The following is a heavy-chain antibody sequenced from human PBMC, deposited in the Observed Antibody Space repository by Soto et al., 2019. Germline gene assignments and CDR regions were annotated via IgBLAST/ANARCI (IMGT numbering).Heavy chain of an antibody. J-gene: IGHJ5*02. CDR3: AREIVVVVAATKVVWFDP. V-gene: IGHV4-4*02. CDR2: IYHSGST. Sequence: PSETLSLTCAVSSASISSSNWWSWVRQPPGKGLEWIGEIYHSGSTNYNPSLKSRVTTSIDKSKNQFSLKLSSVTAADTAVYYCAREIVVVVAATKVVWFDPWGQGTLVTVSS. D-gene: IGHD2-15*01. CDR1: SASISSSNW.